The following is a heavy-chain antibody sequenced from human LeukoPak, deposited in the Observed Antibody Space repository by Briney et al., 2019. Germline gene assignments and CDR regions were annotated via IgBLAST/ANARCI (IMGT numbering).Heavy chain of an antibody. Sequence: AGGSLRLSCAASGFTFSNYWMHWVRQAPGKGLVWVSRIYTDGSSTNYADSVKGRFTISRDNAKNSLYLQMNSLRAEDTALYYCAKADTAMAPPDYWGQGTLVTVSS. J-gene: IGHJ4*02. CDR1: GFTFSNYW. D-gene: IGHD5-18*01. CDR2: IYTDGSST. CDR3: AKADTAMAPPDY. V-gene: IGHV3-74*01.